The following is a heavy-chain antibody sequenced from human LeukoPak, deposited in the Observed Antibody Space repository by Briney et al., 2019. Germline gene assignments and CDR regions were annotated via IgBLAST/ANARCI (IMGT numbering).Heavy chain of an antibody. CDR3: ARGIRKIFGVVISLVGFDY. J-gene: IGHJ4*02. Sequence: ASVKVSCKASGYTFTSYDINWVRQATGQGLEWMEWMNPNSGNTGYAQKFQGRVTMTRNTSISTAYIELSSLRSEDTAVYYCARGIRKIFGVVISLVGFDYWGQGTLVTVSS. V-gene: IGHV1-8*01. D-gene: IGHD3-3*01. CDR2: MNPNSGNT. CDR1: GYTFTSYD.